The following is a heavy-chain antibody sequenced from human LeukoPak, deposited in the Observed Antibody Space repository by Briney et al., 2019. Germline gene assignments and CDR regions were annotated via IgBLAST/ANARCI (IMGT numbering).Heavy chain of an antibody. D-gene: IGHD6-19*01. CDR1: GYTFTGYY. V-gene: IGHV1-2*02. CDR3: ARDILIAVAEWFDP. J-gene: IGHJ5*02. CDR2: INPNSGGT. Sequence: ASVKVSCKASGYTFTGYYMHWVRQAPGQGLEWMGWINPNSGGTNYAQKFQGRVTMTRDTSISTAYMELSRLRSDDTAVYYCARDILIAVAEWFDPWGQGTLVTVSS.